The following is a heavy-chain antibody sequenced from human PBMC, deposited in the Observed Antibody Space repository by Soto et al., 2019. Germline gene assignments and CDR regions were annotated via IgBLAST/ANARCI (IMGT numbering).Heavy chain of an antibody. V-gene: IGHV1-18*01. CDR3: ARDRGYCGIDVCSPNWLDP. CDR1: GYSFTTFG. D-gene: IGHD2-8*01. CDR2: ISTNNGNT. J-gene: IGHJ5*02. Sequence: ASVKVSCKTSGYSFTTFGISWVRQAPGQGPEWMGWISTNNGNTNYAQKFQGRVTMTTDTSTSTAYMELKSLRSDDTAVYFCARDRGYCGIDVCSPNWLDPWG.